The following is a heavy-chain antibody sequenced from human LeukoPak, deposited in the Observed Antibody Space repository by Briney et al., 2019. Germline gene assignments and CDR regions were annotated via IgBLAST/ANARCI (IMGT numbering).Heavy chain of an antibody. CDR3: AKRKSLYYFDY. J-gene: IGHJ4*02. CDR2: ISGSGGST. Sequence: HTGGSLRLSCAASGFTFSSYAMSWIRQAPGKGLEWVSVISGSGGSTYYADSVKGRFTISRDNSKNTLYLQMNSLRAEDTAVYYCAKRKSLYYFDYWGQGTLVTVSS. V-gene: IGHV3-23*01. CDR1: GFTFSSYA.